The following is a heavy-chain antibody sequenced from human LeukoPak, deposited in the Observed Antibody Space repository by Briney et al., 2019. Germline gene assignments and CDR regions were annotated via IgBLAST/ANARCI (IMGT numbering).Heavy chain of an antibody. Sequence: PGRSLRLSCAASGFTFSSDGMHWVSQEPGKGRGWVAVISYEGSNKYYADSVKGRFTLSRDNSKNTLYLQMNSLRAEDTAVYYCAKDRGYSYGYYDYWGQGTLATVTS. V-gene: IGHV3-30*18. J-gene: IGHJ4*02. CDR2: ISYEGSNK. CDR3: AKDRGYSYGYYDY. D-gene: IGHD5-18*01. CDR1: GFTFSSDG.